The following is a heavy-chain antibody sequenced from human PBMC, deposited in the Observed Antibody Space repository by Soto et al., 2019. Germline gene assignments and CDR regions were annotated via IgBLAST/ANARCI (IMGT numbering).Heavy chain of an antibody. CDR2: MNPNSGNT. D-gene: IGHD1-1*01. J-gene: IGHJ6*02. CDR3: ARETTGSASMDV. Sequence: QVQLVQSGAEVKKPGASVKVSCKASGYTFTSYDINWVRQATGQGLEWMGWMNPNSGNTGYAQKCQGRVTMTGNTSISTAYMELSSLRYEDTAVYYWARETTGSASMDVWGQWTTVTVSS. CDR1: GYTFTSYD. V-gene: IGHV1-8*01.